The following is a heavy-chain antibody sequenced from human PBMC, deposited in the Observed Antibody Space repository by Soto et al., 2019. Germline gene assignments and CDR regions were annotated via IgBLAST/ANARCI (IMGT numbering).Heavy chain of an antibody. CDR2: ISGSGGST. CDR1: GFTFSTYA. J-gene: IGHJ4*02. Sequence: DVQLLESGGGLVQPGGSRRLSCAASGFTFSTYAMSWVRQAPGKGLDWVSAISGSGGSTYYAASVKGRFTISRDNSKNTLYLQMNSLRAEDTAVYYCAKSSPGYGDYEDFDYWGQGTLVTVS. V-gene: IGHV3-23*01. D-gene: IGHD4-17*01. CDR3: AKSSPGYGDYEDFDY.